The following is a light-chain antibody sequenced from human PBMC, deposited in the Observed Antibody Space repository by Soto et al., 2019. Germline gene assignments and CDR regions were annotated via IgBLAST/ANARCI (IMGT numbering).Light chain of an antibody. CDR1: QSISSW. Sequence: DIQMTQSPSTLSASVGDRVTITCRASQSISSWLAWYQQKPGKAPKLLIYDASSLESGDPSKFSGSGSGTEFTFTISSLQPDDFAAYYCQQYNSYWTFGQGTKV. CDR3: QQYNSYWT. CDR2: DAS. J-gene: IGKJ1*01. V-gene: IGKV1-5*01.